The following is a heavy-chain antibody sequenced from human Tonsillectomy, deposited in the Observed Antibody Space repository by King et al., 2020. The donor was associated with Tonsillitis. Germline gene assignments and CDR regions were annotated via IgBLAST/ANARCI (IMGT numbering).Heavy chain of an antibody. CDR2: VNVDGSRT. Sequence: VQLVESGGGLVQPGGSLRLSCVVSGFSSKNNWMHWVRQAPGKGLVWVSRVNVDGSRTTYADSVKGRFTISRDNAKKMVDLQMNSLRVDDTAVYFCARGGWLPEYWGQGTLVTVSS. CDR3: ARGGWLPEY. D-gene: IGHD5-12*01. V-gene: IGHV3-74*01. J-gene: IGHJ4*02. CDR1: GFSSKNNW.